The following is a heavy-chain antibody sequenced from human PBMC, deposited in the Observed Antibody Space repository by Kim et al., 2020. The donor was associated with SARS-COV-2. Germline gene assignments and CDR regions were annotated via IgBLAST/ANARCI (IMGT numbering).Heavy chain of an antibody. CDR3: ARRFRGIMYSSSSPSDY. CDR1: GFTFSSYE. D-gene: IGHD6-6*01. V-gene: IGHV3-48*03. Sequence: LSLTCAASGFTFSSYEMNWVRQAPGKGLEWVSYISSSGSTIYYADSVKGRFTISRDNAKNSLYLQMNSLRAEDTAVYYCARRFRGIMYSSSSPSDYWGQGTLVTVSS. J-gene: IGHJ4*02. CDR2: ISSSGSTI.